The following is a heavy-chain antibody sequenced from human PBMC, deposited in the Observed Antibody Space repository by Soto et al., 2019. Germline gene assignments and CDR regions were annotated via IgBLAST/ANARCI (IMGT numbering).Heavy chain of an antibody. V-gene: IGHV1-69*13. CDR3: ARLGEGYTYDSSGYYYY. D-gene: IGHD3-22*01. Sequence: QVHLVQSGAEVKKPGASVKVSCKASGGTFSSYAISWVRQAPGQGLEWMGGIIPIFGTANYAQKFQGRVTITADKSTSTAYMELSSLRSEDTAVYYCARLGEGYTYDSSGYYYYWGQGTLVTVSS. CDR1: GGTFSSYA. J-gene: IGHJ4*02. CDR2: IIPIFGTA.